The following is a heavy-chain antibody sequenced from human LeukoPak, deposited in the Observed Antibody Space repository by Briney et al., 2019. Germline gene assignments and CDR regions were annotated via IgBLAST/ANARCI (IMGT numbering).Heavy chain of an antibody. CDR3: ASTNCSSASCYGANWFDP. J-gene: IGHJ5*02. Sequence: SETLSLTCTVSGGSISSGDYYWSWIRQPPGKGLEWIGYINYSGSTFHYNPSLKSRITISVDTSKNQFPLRLNSVTVADTAVYFCASTNCSSASCYGANWFDPWGQGTLVTVSS. CDR2: INYSGST. D-gene: IGHD2-2*01. CDR1: GGSISSGDYY. V-gene: IGHV4-30-4*01.